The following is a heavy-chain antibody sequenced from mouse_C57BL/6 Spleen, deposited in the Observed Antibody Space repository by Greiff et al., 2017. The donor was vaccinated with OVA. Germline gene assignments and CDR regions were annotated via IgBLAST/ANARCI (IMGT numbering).Heavy chain of an antibody. D-gene: IGHD2-3*01. CDR3: ARPDGSYWYFDV. CDR1: GYTFTDYY. V-gene: IGHV1-26*01. Sequence: EVQPQQSGPELVKPGASVKISCKASGYTFTDYYMNWVKQSHGKSLEWIGDINPNNGGTSYNQKFKGKATLTVDKSSSTAYMERRSLTSEDSAVYYCARPDGSYWYFDVWGTGTTVTVSS. J-gene: IGHJ1*03. CDR2: INPNNGGT.